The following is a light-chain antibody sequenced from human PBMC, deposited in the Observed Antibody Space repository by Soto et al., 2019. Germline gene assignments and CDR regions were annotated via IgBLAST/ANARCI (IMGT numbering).Light chain of an antibody. CDR1: RSDVGGSAY. J-gene: IGLJ1*01. CDR2: KVT. V-gene: IGLV2-14*01. Sequence: QCSLTQPACVSGSPGQSITIACTATRSDVGGSAYVSWYQQFPGNVPRLLIYKVTNRPSGVSYRFSGSTSGNTASLTSSGLQAEDEADYFRTSSTTGSLYVFGTGTKVTVL. CDR3: TSSTTGSLYV.